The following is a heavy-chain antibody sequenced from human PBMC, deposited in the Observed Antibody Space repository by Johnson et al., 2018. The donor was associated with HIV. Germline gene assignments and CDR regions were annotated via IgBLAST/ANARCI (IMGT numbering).Heavy chain of an antibody. D-gene: IGHD1-26*01. CDR3: AKDRRVVGAYDAVDI. V-gene: IGHV3-30*18. Sequence: QEHLVESGGGVVQPGRSLRLSCEASGFIFSNYGMHWVRQAPGKGLEWVAIISYDGTNKYYADSIKVRFAISRDNSKSTLYLEMNSLRAEDTAVYHCAKDRRVVGAYDAVDIWGQGTMVTVSS. J-gene: IGHJ3*02. CDR1: GFIFSNYG. CDR2: ISYDGTNK.